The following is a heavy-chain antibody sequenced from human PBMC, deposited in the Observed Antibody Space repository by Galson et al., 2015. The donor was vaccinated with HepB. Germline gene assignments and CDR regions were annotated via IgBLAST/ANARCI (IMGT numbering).Heavy chain of an antibody. CDR3: VKGESIRGAAAPVGY. CDR2: ISSNGGST. D-gene: IGHD6-13*01. V-gene: IGHV3-64D*06. CDR1: GFTFSSYA. Sequence: SLRLSCAASGFTFSSYAMHWVRQAPGKGLEYVSAISSNGGSTYYADSVKGRFTISRDNSKNTLYLQMSSLRAEDTAVYYCVKGESIRGAAAPVGYWGQGTLVTVSS. J-gene: IGHJ4*02.